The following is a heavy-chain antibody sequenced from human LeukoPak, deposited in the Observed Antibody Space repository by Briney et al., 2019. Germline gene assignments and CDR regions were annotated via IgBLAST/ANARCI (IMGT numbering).Heavy chain of an antibody. CDR1: GGTFSSYA. D-gene: IGHD4-23*01. V-gene: IGHV1-69*05. Sequence: ASVKVSCKASGGTFSSYAISWVRQAAGQGLEWMGGIIPIFGAATYAQKFKGRVTITTDESTSTAYMELSSLRSEDTAVYYCAHYDYGGNRDSAYYFDYWGQGTLVTVSS. J-gene: IGHJ4*02. CDR2: IIPIFGAA. CDR3: AHYDYGGNRDSAYYFDY.